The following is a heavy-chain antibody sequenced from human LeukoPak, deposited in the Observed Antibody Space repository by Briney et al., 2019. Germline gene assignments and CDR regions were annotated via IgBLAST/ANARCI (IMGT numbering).Heavy chain of an antibody. CDR2: ISSNGGST. Sequence: GGSLRLSCAASGFTFSSYAMHWVRQAPGKGLEYVSAISSNGGSTYYANSVKGRFTISRDNSKNTLYLQMGSLRAEDMAVYYCARDAGSYYDRYFDYWGQGTLVTVSS. D-gene: IGHD1-26*01. V-gene: IGHV3-64*01. CDR3: ARDAGSYYDRYFDY. CDR1: GFTFSSYA. J-gene: IGHJ4*02.